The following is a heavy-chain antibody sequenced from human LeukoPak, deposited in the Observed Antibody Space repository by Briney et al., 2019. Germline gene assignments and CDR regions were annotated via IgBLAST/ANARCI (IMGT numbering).Heavy chain of an antibody. J-gene: IGHJ4*02. D-gene: IGHD1-26*01. CDR3: ARDSRIMGAPGAFDY. V-gene: IGHV4-4*07. CDR1: GGSSSSYY. Sequence: KPSEPLSLTCTASGGSSSSYYWSWIRQPAGEGLELIGRFYSGGTNYNPSLKSRVTMSVDTSKNQFSLKLSSVTAADTAVYYCARDSRIMGAPGAFDYWGQGPVVTVSS. CDR2: FYSGGT.